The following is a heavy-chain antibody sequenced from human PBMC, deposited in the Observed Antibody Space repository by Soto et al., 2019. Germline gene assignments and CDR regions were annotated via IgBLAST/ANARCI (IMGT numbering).Heavy chain of an antibody. Sequence: GSGPTLVNPTQTLTLTCTLSGFSPNTTGVGVGWIRQPPGKALGWLALIYWDDDKRYSPSLKSSVTITMDTSKNLVVLTMTNMDPSDTATYYCALCGGGSCHGGRYWFDPWGPGTLVTVSS. D-gene: IGHD2-15*01. V-gene: IGHV2-5*02. J-gene: IGHJ5*02. CDR2: IYWDDDK. CDR1: GFSPNTTGVG. CDR3: ALCGGGSCHGGRYWFDP.